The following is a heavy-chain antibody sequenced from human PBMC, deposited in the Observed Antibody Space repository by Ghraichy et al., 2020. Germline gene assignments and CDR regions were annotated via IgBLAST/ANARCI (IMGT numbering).Heavy chain of an antibody. D-gene: IGHD3-22*01. CDR3: ARGAAITMIVVVTPYYFDY. CDR2: INPSGGST. CDR1: GYTFTRYY. Sequence: ASVKVSCKASGYTFTRYYMHWVRQAPGQGLEWLGIINPSGGSTSYAQKFQGRVTMTRDTSTSTVYMELSSLRSEDTAVYYCARGAAITMIVVVTPYYFDYWGQGTLVTVSS. V-gene: IGHV1-46*01. J-gene: IGHJ4*02.